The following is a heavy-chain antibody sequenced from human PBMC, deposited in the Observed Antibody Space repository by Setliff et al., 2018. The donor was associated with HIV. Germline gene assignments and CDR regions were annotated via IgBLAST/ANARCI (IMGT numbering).Heavy chain of an antibody. J-gene: IGHJ4*02. V-gene: IGHV1-3*01. CDR2: INGGNAIT. CDR3: VKEYHTAATDTRVANYFDY. CDR1: GYSFSNYA. Sequence: ASVKVSCKASGYSFSNYAIHWVRQAPGQGLEWMGWINGGNAITKFSQKFQGRVTMTSDTSTSTVYMELRSLRSEDTAIYYCVKEYHTAATDTRVANYFDYWGQGTLVTVSS. D-gene: IGHD6-13*01.